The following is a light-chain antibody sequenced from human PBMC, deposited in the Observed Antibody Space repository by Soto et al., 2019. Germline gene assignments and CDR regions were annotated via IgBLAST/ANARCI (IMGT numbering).Light chain of an antibody. CDR3: QHYGNSPFT. J-gene: IGKJ2*01. CDR2: GVS. V-gene: IGKV3-20*01. CDR1: QSVTSNY. Sequence: EIVLTQSPGTLSLSPGERATLSCRASQSVTSNYLAWYQQKPGQAPRLLIYGVSTRATGIPDRFSGSGSGTDFTLTMSRLEPEDFAVYYCQHYGNSPFTFGQGTKLEMK.